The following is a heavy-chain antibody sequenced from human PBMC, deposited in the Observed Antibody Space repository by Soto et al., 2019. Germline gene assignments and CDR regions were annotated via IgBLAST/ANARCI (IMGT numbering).Heavy chain of an antibody. CDR3: ARDSRRGSRFDP. CDR2: IYYSGST. D-gene: IGHD3-10*01. J-gene: IGHJ5*02. Sequence: PSETLSLTCTVSGGSISSGDYYWSWIRQPPGKGLEWIGYIYYSGSTYYNPSLKSRVTISVDTSKNQFSLKLSSVTAADTAVYYCARDSRRGSRFDPWGQGTLVTVSS. V-gene: IGHV4-30-4*01. CDR1: GGSISSGDYY.